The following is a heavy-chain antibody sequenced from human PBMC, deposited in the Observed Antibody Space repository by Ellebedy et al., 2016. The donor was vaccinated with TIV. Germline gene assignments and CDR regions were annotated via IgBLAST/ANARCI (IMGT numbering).Heavy chain of an antibody. V-gene: IGHV4-59*01. J-gene: IGHJ4*02. Sequence: MPGGSLRLSCTGSGGSISSYYWSWIRQPPGKGLEWIGYIYNSGSTNYNPSLQSRVTISVDTSTTQFSLKMSSVTAADTAVYFCARGPKGSYFDSWGQGTLVTVSS. CDR1: GGSISSYY. CDR3: ARGPKGSYFDS. CDR2: IYNSGST.